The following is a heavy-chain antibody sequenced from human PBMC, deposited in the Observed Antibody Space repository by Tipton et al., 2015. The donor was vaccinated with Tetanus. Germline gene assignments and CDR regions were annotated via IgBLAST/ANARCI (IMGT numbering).Heavy chain of an antibody. J-gene: IGHJ6*02. Sequence: QLVQSGAEVKKPGSSVKVSCKASGGTFSSYTISWVRQAPGQGLEWMGRIIPILGIANYAQKFQGRVTITADKSTSTAYMELSSLRSEDTAVYYCARVEKGYSYYGMDVWGQGTTVTVSS. D-gene: IGHD1-1*01. CDR3: ARVEKGYSYYGMDV. CDR2: IIPILGIA. V-gene: IGHV1-69*09. CDR1: GGTFSSYT.